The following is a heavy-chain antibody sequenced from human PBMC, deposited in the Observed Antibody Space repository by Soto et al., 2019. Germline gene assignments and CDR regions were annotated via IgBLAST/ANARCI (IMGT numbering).Heavy chain of an antibody. Sequence: ASVKVSCKASGGTFSSYAISWVRPAPVQGLEWMGGLIPIFGTADYAQKFQSRVTITADESTSTYYMELSSLRSEDTAVYYCARDDVVVVAATCYCMDVWGQGTTVTVSS. J-gene: IGHJ6*02. CDR3: ARDDVVVVAATCYCMDV. V-gene: IGHV1-69*13. CDR2: LIPIFGTA. D-gene: IGHD2-15*01. CDR1: GGTFSSYA.